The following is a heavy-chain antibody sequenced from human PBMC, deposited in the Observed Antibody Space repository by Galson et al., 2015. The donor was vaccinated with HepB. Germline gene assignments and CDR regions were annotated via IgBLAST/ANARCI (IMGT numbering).Heavy chain of an antibody. D-gene: IGHD3-3*01. CDR1: GGSISSGSYY. Sequence: LTCTGSGGSISSGSYYWSWIRQPAGQGLEWIGRIYTSGSTNYNPSLKSRVTISVDPSKNQFSLKLSSVTAADTAVYYWARHQSRYYDFWSGYQEVLYGMDVWGQGTTVTVSS. J-gene: IGHJ6*02. CDR3: ARHQSRYYDFWSGYQEVLYGMDV. CDR2: IYTSGST. V-gene: IGHV4-61*02.